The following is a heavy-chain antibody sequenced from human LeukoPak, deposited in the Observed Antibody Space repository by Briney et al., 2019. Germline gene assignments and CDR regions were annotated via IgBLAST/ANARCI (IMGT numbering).Heavy chain of an antibody. CDR2: INHSGSA. J-gene: IGHJ5*02. V-gene: IGHV4-34*01. CDR3: ARSLINGNWFDP. D-gene: IGHD3-16*01. CDR1: GGSFSDYH. Sequence: SETLSLTCAVYGGSFSDYHWSWIRQPPGKGLEWIGEINHSGSANYNPSLKSRVTISVDTSKNQFSLKLSSVTAADTAVYYCARSLINGNWFDPWGQGTLVTVSS.